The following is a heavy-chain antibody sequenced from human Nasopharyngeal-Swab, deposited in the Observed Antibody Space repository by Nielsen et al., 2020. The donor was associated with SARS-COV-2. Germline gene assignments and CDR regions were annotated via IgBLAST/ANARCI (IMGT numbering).Heavy chain of an antibody. V-gene: IGHV1-2*04. D-gene: IGHD3-3*01. CDR1: GYTFTRYY. CDR2: INPNSGYT. CDR3: ARGGQLSIFGVVIMSDNWFNP. Sequence: ASVKVSCKASGYTFTRYYIHWVRQAPGQGLEWMGWINPNSGYTNYAQKFQGWVTMTRDTSISTAYMELSRLRSDDTAVYYCARGGQLSIFGVVIMSDNWFNPWGQGTLVTVSS. J-gene: IGHJ5*02.